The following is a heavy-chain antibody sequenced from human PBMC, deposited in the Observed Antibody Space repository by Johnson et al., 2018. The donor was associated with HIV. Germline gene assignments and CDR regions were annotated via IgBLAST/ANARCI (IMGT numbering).Heavy chain of an antibody. CDR3: AKGYSSSRYGAFDI. J-gene: IGHJ3*02. CDR1: GFTFSTYG. CDR2: MWTDGSNK. V-gene: IGHV3-33*06. D-gene: IGHD6-13*01. Sequence: QVQLVESGGGVVQPGRSLRLSCAASGFTFSTYGMHWVRQAPGTGLEGVVVMWTDGSNKYYADSEKGRFTISRDNSKNTLYLQMNSLRAEETAVYYRAKGYSSSRYGAFDIWGQGTMVTVSS.